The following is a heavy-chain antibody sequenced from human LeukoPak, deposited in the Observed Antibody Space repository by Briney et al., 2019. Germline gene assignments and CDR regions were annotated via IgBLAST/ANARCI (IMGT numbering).Heavy chain of an antibody. CDR3: ARTVGLGPGGHFDY. CDR1: GFSFRGYY. Sequence: GVSLRLPCAASGFSFRGYYMSWIRQAPGKGLEWVAYISDSGSYTNHADSVRGRFTISRDNAKKSLFLQMINLRVDDTAVYYCARTVGLGPGGHFDYWGQGALVTVSS. J-gene: IGHJ4*02. CDR2: ISDSGSYT. D-gene: IGHD4-23*01. V-gene: IGHV3-11*03.